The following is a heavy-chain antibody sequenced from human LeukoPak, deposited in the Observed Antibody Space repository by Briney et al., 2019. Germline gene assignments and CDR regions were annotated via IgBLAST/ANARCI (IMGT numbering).Heavy chain of an antibody. CDR2: ITGDYAT. CDR3: AKGAASGLVDWFDP. V-gene: IGHV3-23*01. J-gene: IGHJ5*02. Sequence: PGGSLRLSCAASGFTFSNFAMMGVRQAPGKGLEWVSSITGDYATYSADPAKGRFTTSRDNPKNIVYLQMDSLRDDDTAVYYCAKGAASGLVDWFDPWGQGTLVTVSS. CDR1: GFTFSNFA. D-gene: IGHD3-22*01.